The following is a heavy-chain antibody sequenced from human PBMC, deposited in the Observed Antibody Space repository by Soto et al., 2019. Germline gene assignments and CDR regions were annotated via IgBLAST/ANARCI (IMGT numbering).Heavy chain of an antibody. D-gene: IGHD4-17*01. Sequence: PGGSLRLSCAASGVTVSSNYMSWVRQAPGKGLEWVSVIYSGGSTYYADSVKGRFTISRDNSKNTLYLQMNSLRAEDTAVYYCAGTMTTVTKSYYYYYGMDVWGQGTTVTVSS. V-gene: IGHV3-66*01. J-gene: IGHJ6*02. CDR3: AGTMTTVTKSYYYYYGMDV. CDR1: GVTVSSNY. CDR2: IYSGGST.